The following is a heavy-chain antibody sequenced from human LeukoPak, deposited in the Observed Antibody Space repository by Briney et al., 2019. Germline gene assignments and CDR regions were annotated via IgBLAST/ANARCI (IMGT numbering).Heavy chain of an antibody. CDR1: GGSFSGYY. CDR3: ARHGPPRAGWGRKYYYMDV. Sequence: SETLSLTCAVYGGSFSGYYWSWIRQPPGKGLEWIGEINHRGSTNYNPSLKSRVTISVDTSKNQFSLKLSSVTAADTAVYYCARHGPPRAGWGRKYYYMDVWGKGTTVTISS. D-gene: IGHD3-16*01. CDR2: INHRGST. J-gene: IGHJ6*03. V-gene: IGHV4-34*01.